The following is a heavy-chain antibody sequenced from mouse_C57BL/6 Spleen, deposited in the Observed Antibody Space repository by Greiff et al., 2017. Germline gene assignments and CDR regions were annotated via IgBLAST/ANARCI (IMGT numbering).Heavy chain of an antibody. CDR3: ARGRRLAY. J-gene: IGHJ3*01. CDR2: IDPSGSCT. Sequence: VQLQQPGAELVMPGASVKLSCKASGYTFTSYWMHWVKQRPGQGLEWIGEIDPSGSCTNYNQKFKGKATLTVDKSSSTAYMQLSSLTSEDSAVYYCARGRRLAYWGQGTLVTVSA. V-gene: IGHV1-69*01. CDR1: GYTFTSYW.